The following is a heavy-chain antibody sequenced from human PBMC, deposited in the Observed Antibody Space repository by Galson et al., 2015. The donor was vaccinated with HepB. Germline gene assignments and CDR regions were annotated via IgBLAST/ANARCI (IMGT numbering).Heavy chain of an antibody. CDR2: ISYSGGGT. V-gene: IGHV3-23*01. CDR1: GFTSSSYA. D-gene: IGHD3-10*01. CDR3: AKGWFGENFDY. Sequence: SLRLSCAASGFTSSSYAMSWVRQAPGKGLEWVSAISYSGGGTYYADSVKGRFTISRDNSKNTLYLQMNSLRAEDTAVYYCAKGWFGENFDYWGQGTLVTVSS. J-gene: IGHJ4*02.